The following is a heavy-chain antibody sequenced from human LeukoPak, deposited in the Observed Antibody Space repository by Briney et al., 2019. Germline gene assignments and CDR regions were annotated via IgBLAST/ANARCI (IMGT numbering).Heavy chain of an antibody. J-gene: IGHJ4*02. Sequence: SETLSLTCAVYIRSFGGYYWSWIRQPPGKGLEWIGEINHSGSTNYNPSLKSRVTISVDTSKNQFSQKLSSVTAADTAVYYCASGGYCSGASCYGGGFDYWGQGTLVTVSS. V-gene: IGHV4-34*01. D-gene: IGHD2-15*01. CDR3: ASGGYCSGASCYGGGFDY. CDR1: IRSFGGYY. CDR2: INHSGST.